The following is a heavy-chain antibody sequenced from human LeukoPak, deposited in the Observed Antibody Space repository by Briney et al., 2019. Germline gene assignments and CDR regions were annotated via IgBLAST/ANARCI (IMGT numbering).Heavy chain of an antibody. D-gene: IGHD1-1*01. CDR2: INWNGGGT. V-gene: IGHV3-20*04. CDR1: GFTFDDYG. J-gene: IGHJ4*02. CDR3: ARVQLGTTDY. Sequence: EGSLRLSCAASGFTFDDYGMSWVRQAPGKGLEWVSGINWNGGGTGYADSVKGRFTTSRDNAKNSLYLQMNSLRAEDTALYYCARVQLGTTDYWGQGTLVTVSS.